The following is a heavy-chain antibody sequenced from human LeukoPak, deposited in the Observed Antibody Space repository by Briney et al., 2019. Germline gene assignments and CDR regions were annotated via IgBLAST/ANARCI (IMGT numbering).Heavy chain of an antibody. Sequence: GGSLRLSCAASGFTFTDFYMNWVRQAPGKGLEWVSWISPTSSYMYYADSVKGRFTISRDNAKNSLYLQMNSLRAEDTAVYFCAKRGVVIRVILVGFHKEAYYFDSWGQGALVTVSS. J-gene: IGHJ4*02. CDR2: ISPTSSYM. V-gene: IGHV3-21*04. D-gene: IGHD3-22*01. CDR3: AKRGVVIRVILVGFHKEAYYFDS. CDR1: GFTFTDFY.